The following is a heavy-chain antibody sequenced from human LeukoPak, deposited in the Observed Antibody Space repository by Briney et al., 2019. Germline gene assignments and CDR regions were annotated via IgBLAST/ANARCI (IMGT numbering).Heavy chain of an antibody. Sequence: GGSLRLSCAASGFTFSSYGMSWVRQAPGKGLEWVSAISGSGGSTYYADSVKGRFTISRDNSKNTLYLQMNSLRAEDTAVYYCAKAAHYYDSSGYDYWGQGTLVTVSS. V-gene: IGHV3-23*01. CDR2: ISGSGGST. J-gene: IGHJ4*02. CDR1: GFTFSSYG. CDR3: AKAAHYYDSSGYDY. D-gene: IGHD3-22*01.